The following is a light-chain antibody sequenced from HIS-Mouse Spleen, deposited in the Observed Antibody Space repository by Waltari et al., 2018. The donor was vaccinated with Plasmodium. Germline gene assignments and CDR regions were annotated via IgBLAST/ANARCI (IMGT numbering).Light chain of an antibody. CDR1: SIVSSN. V-gene: IGKV3-15*01. J-gene: IGKJ3*01. Sequence: EIVNTQSPAPLSFSPGERATLSCRASSIVSSNLAWYQQKPGQAPRLLIYGASTRATGIPARFSGSGSGTEFTLTISSLQSEDFAVYYCQQYNNWSFTFGPGTKVDIK. CDR2: GAS. CDR3: QQYNNWSFT.